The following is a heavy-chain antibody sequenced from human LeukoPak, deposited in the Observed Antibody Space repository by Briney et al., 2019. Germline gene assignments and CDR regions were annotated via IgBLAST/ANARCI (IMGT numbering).Heavy chain of an antibody. V-gene: IGHV3-30*03. J-gene: IGHJ6*02. Sequence: GRSLRLSCAASGFIFSSFGMHWVRQAPGKGLEWVAVISYDGSNKYYADSVKGRFTVSRDNSKNTLYLQMNSLRAEDTAVYYCARELEYYGSGSYYGYYYGMDVWGQGTTVTVSS. D-gene: IGHD3-10*01. CDR2: ISYDGSNK. CDR1: GFIFSSFG. CDR3: ARELEYYGSGSYYGYYYGMDV.